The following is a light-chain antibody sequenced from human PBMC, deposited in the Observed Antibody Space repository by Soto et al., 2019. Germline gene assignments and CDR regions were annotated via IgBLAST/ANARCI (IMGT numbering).Light chain of an antibody. CDR2: KAS. CDR1: QTINNW. CDR3: LQYNLYWT. Sequence: DIQMTQSPSTLSGSVGDRVTITCRASQTINNWLAWYQQKPGKAPKLLIYKASSLESGVPSRFSGSGSGTEFTLTISSLQPEDFATYYCLQYNLYWTFGQGTKVDIK. J-gene: IGKJ1*01. V-gene: IGKV1-5*03.